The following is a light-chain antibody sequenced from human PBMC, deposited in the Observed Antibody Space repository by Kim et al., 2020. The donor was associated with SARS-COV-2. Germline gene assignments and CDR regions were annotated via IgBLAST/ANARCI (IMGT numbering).Light chain of an antibody. CDR1: NLGDKY. CDR2: QDD. Sequence: SVSRGQTVSINCSGDNLGDKYTSWYQQKPGQAPVAVIYQDDKRPSGIPERFSGSNSGNTATLTISGTQAMDEADYYCQTWDTNTAHFGGGTQLTVL. J-gene: IGLJ2*01. CDR3: QTWDTNTAH. V-gene: IGLV3-1*01.